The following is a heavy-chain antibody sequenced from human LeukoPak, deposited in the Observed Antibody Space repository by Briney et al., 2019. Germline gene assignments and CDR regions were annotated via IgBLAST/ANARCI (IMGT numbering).Heavy chain of an antibody. D-gene: IGHD5-18*01. CDR3: ARSGPTVDTTMA. V-gene: IGHV5-51*01. CDR1: GYSFTSYW. Sequence: HGESLKISCKGSGYSFTSYWIGWVRQMPGKGLEWMGIVYPGDSDTRYSPSFQGQVTISADKSINTAYLQWIGLEASDTAMYYCARSGPTVDTTMAWGQGTLVTVSS. CDR2: VYPGDSDT. J-gene: IGHJ5*02.